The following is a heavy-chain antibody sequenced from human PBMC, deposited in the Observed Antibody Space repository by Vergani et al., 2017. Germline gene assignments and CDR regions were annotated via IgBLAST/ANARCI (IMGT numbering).Heavy chain of an antibody. V-gene: IGHV3-21*01. CDR2: ISGSSIYI. CDR1: GFTFSTYS. J-gene: IGHJ4*02. D-gene: IGHD2-15*01. CDR3: ARDPGYCSGGSCYVEEGGDY. Sequence: EVQLVESGGGLVKPGGSLRLSCAASGFTFSTYSLNWVRQAPGKGLEWVSSISGSSIYIYYADSVKGRFTISRDNAKKSLYLQMNSLRAEDTAVYYCARDPGYCSGGSCYVEEGGDYWGQGTLVTVSS.